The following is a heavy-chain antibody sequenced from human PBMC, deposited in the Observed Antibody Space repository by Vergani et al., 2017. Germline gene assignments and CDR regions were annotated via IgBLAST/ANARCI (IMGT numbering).Heavy chain of an antibody. Sequence: QVQLVESGGGVVQPGRSLRLSCTSSGFTFSTYAMHWVRQAPGKGLEWVAIIYYDGSKKYYADSVKGRFTISRDNSRNTLDLLMSSLRAEDTAIYYCVRERGQWLATYDAFDLWCQGTMVTVSS. J-gene: IGHJ3*01. CDR3: VRERGQWLATYDAFDL. CDR1: GFTFSTYA. D-gene: IGHD6-19*01. V-gene: IGHV3-33*01. CDR2: IYYDGSKK.